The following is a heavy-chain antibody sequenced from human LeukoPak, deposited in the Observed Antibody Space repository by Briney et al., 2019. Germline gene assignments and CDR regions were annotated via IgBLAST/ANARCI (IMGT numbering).Heavy chain of an antibody. V-gene: IGHV4-59*01. Sequence: SETLSLTCGVSGGSIGTYYWSWIRQPPGKGLEWIGYIYYSGSTNYNPSLKSRVTISVDTSKNQFSLKLSSLTAADTAVYYCARVIGGSGWYYFDCWGQGTLVTVSS. D-gene: IGHD6-19*01. CDR2: IYYSGST. CDR1: GGSIGTYY. CDR3: ARVIGGSGWYYFDC. J-gene: IGHJ4*02.